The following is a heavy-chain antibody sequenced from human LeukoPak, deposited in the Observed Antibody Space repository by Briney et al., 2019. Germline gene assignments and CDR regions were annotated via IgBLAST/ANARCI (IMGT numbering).Heavy chain of an antibody. CDR3: ARTDDSSGYYYRDPFDY. CDR1: GGSISSSNW. V-gene: IGHV4-4*01. J-gene: IGHJ4*02. CDR2: IYHSGST. Sequence: PSETLSLTCAVSGGSISSSNWWSWVRQPPGKGLEWIGEIYHSGSTNYNPSFKSRVTISVDKSKNQFSLKLSSVTAADTAVYCCARTDDSSGYYYRDPFDYWGQGTLVTVSS. D-gene: IGHD3-22*01.